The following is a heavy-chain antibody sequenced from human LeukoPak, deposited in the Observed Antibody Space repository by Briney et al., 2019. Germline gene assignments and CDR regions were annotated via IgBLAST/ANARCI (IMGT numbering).Heavy chain of an antibody. CDR3: ARDYKYYYDSSGYSHSEMCYFDY. CDR1: GYTFTSYA. V-gene: IGHV7-4-1*02. CDR2: INTNTGNP. Sequence: GASVKVSCKASGYTFTSYAMNWVRQAPGQGLEWMGWINTNTGNPTYAQGFTGRFVFSLDTSVSTAYLQISSLKAEDTAVYYCARDYKYYYDSSGYSHSEMCYFDYWGQGTLVTVSS. D-gene: IGHD3-22*01. J-gene: IGHJ4*02.